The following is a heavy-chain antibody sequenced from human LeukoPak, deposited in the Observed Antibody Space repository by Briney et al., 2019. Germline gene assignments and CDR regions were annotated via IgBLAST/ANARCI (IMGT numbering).Heavy chain of an antibody. CDR1: GYTFTGYY. CDR3: ARDLPTIPKLLWFGEARDDAFDI. V-gene: IGHV1-2*02. J-gene: IGHJ3*02. CDR2: INPNSGGT. Sequence: APVKVSCKASGYTFTGYYMYWVRQAPGQGLEWMGWINPNSGGTNYAQKFQGRVTMTRGTSISTAYMELSRLRSDDTAVYYCARDLPTIPKLLWFGEARDDAFDIWGQGTMVTVSS. D-gene: IGHD3-10*01.